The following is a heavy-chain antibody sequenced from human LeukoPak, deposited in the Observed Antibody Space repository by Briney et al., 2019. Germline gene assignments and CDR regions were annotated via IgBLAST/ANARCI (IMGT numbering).Heavy chain of an antibody. CDR2: INAYNGNT. CDR3: ARFDTYYYDSSGYYPDY. V-gene: IGHV1-18*01. CDR1: GYTFTSYG. Sequence: ASVKVSCKASGYTFTSYGISWVRQAPGQGLEWMGWINAYNGNTNYAQKLQGRVTMTTDTSTSTAYMELRSLRSDDTAVYYCARFDTYYYDSSGYYPDYWGQGTLVTVSS. D-gene: IGHD3-22*01. J-gene: IGHJ4*02.